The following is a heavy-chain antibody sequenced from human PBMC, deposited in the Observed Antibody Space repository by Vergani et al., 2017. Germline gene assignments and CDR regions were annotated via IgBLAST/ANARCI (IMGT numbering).Heavy chain of an antibody. CDR1: GFSFTTYA. J-gene: IGHJ5*01. CDR2: INTNGDYT. D-gene: IGHD1-1*01. V-gene: IGHV3-23*01. CDR3: AKGGWNYWFDS. Sequence: EVQLLESGGDLVQPGGSLRLSCAASGFSFTTYAMSWVRQAPGKGLEWVSTINTNGDYTLYGDSVKGRFPISRDNSKSTLYLQMNSLRAEDTAIYYCAKGGWNYWFDSWGQGTLVIVS.